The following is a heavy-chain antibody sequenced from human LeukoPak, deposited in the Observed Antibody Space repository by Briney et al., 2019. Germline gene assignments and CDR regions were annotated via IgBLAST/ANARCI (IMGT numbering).Heavy chain of an antibody. J-gene: IGHJ6*02. CDR3: ARDGSLGQLVTYDMDV. CDR2: ISSSSSYI. CDR1: GFTFSSYS. V-gene: IGHV3-21*01. D-gene: IGHD6-6*01. Sequence: GGSLRLSCAASGFTFSSYSMNWVRQAPGKGLEWVSSISSSSSYIYYADSVKGRFTISRDNAKNSLYLQINSLRAEDTAVYYCARDGSLGQLVTYDMDVWGQGTTVTVSS.